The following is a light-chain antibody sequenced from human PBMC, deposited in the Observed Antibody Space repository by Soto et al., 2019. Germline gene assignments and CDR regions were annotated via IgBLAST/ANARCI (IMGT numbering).Light chain of an antibody. CDR3: QVWDSSSDQVV. V-gene: IGLV3-21*02. Sequence: SYELTQPPSVSVAPGQTARITCGGDNLGSRSVHWYQQKPGQAPVLVVFDDSDRPSGISERFSGSNSGNTATLTITRVEAGDEADHYCQVWDSSSDQVVFGGGTKLTVL. J-gene: IGLJ2*01. CDR1: NLGSRS. CDR2: DDS.